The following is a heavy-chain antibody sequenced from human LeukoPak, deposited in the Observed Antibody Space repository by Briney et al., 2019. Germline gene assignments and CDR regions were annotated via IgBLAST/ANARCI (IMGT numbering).Heavy chain of an antibody. Sequence: PSETLSLTCTVSGGSISNYYWSWIRQPAGEGLEWIGRIYQSGSTNYNPSLKRRVTMSVDTSRNQFSLKLRSIPAAHTAVYYCAREDLSHFDYWGQGTLVTVSS. V-gene: IGHV4-4*07. CDR1: GGSISNYY. CDR3: AREDLSHFDY. CDR2: IYQSGST. J-gene: IGHJ4*02.